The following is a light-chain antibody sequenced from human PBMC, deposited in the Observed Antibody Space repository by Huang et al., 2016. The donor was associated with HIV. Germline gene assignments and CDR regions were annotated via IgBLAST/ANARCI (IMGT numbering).Light chain of an antibody. Sequence: DVVMTQSPVSLHVTLGQSASISCRSSQSLVHSDGNTYVNWFHKRPGQSPMLLIYKVSIRDSGVPDRIGGSGSGTDFTLKISRVEAEDVGVYYCMQGTFWYTFGQGTKVEIK. J-gene: IGKJ2*01. CDR3: MQGTFWYT. V-gene: IGKV2-30*02. CDR2: KVS. CDR1: QSLVHSDGNTY.